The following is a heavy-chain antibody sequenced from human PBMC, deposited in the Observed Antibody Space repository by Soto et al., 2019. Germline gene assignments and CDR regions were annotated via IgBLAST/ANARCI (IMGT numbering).Heavy chain of an antibody. D-gene: IGHD4-17*01. V-gene: IGHV2-5*02. CDR1: GFSLSTTGVG. J-gene: IGHJ4*02. CDR2: IYWDDDK. CDR3: AHAPPVTTGGDY. Sequence: QITLKESGPTLVKPTQTLTLTCTFSGFSLSTTGVGVGWIRQPPGKALEWLALIYWDDDKRYSPSLRSRLTIXNXISKNQVVLTMTNMDPIDTATYYCAHAPPVTTGGDYWGQGTLVTVSS.